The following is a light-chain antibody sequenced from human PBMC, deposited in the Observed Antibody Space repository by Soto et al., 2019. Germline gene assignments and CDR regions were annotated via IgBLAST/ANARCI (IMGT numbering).Light chain of an antibody. V-gene: IGKV3-20*01. CDR1: QSISDS. CDR3: QQYGSSGT. J-gene: IGKJ1*01. CDR2: GAS. Sequence: TQSPSTLSASVGDRVTITSRASQSISDSLAWYQQKPGQAPRLLIYGASSRATGIPDRFSGSVSGTDFTLTINRLEPEDFAVYYCQQYGSSGTFGQGTKVDIK.